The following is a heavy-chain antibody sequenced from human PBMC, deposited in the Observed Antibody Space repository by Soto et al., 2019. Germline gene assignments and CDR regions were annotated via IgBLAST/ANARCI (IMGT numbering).Heavy chain of an antibody. V-gene: IGHV4-59*08. D-gene: IGHD4-17*01. CDR1: SGPDRSHN. Sequence: QVQLQQSGPRLVKPSETLSLTCTVSSGPDRSHNWGWIRQPPGRGLEWIGYVYYTGDTAYNPSLRSRVSISADTSTNDISLTLSSVTAADTVVYYCVRQGIDYLHGLVDVWGQGTTVSVSS. CDR3: VRQGIDYLHGLVDV. CDR2: VYYTGDT. J-gene: IGHJ6*02.